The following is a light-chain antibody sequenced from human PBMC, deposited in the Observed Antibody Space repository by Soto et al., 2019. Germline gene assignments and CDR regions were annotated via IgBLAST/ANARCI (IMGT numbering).Light chain of an antibody. J-gene: IGKJ5*01. CDR1: QIVSSY. CDR3: QQRSNWPPIT. CDR2: DAS. V-gene: IGKV3-11*01. Sequence: EIVLTQSPATLSLSPGERATLSCRASQIVSSYLVWYQQNPGQAPRLLIYDASNRATGIPARFSGSGSGTDFTLTISSLEPEDFAVYYCQQRSNWPPITFGQGTRLGL.